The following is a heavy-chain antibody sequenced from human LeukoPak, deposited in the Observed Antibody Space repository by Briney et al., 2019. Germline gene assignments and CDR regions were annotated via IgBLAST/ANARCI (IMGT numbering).Heavy chain of an antibody. V-gene: IGHV3-23*01. J-gene: IGHJ4*02. D-gene: IGHD4-17*01. CDR3: AKRGMWSTVTTFDY. CDR1: GFTFSSYG. Sequence: PGGSLRLSCAASGFTFSSYGMSWVRQAPGKGLEWVSAISGSGGSTYYADSVKGRFTISRDNSKNTLYLQMNSLRAEDTAVYYCAKRGMWSTVTTFDYWGQGTLATVSS. CDR2: ISGSGGST.